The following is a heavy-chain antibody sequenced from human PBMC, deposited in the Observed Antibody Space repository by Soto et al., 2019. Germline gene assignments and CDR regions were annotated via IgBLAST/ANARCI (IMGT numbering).Heavy chain of an antibody. CDR2: IYYSGST. J-gene: IGHJ6*02. CDR3: ASPSYREDAADYYYYGMDV. D-gene: IGHD1-26*01. V-gene: IGHV4-39*01. CDR1: GGSISSSSYY. Sequence: PSETLSLTCTVSGGSISSSSYYWGWIRQPPGKGLEWIGSIYYSGSTYYNPSLKSRVTISVDTSKNQFSLKLSSVTAADTAVYYCASPSYREDAADYYYYGMDVWGQGTTVTVS.